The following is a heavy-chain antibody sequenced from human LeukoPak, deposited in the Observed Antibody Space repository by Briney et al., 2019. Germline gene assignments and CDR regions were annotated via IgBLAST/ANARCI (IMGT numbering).Heavy chain of an antibody. CDR1: GFTFSSYS. CDR3: ARYKYSSSSVYYYYYGMDV. Sequence: PGGSLRLSCAASGFTFSSYSMNWVRQAPGKGLEWVSSISSSSSYIYYADSVKGRFTISRDNAKNSLYLQMNSMRAEDTAVYYCARYKYSSSSVYYYYYGMDVWGQGTTVTVSS. V-gene: IGHV3-21*01. J-gene: IGHJ6*02. D-gene: IGHD6-13*01. CDR2: ISSSSSYI.